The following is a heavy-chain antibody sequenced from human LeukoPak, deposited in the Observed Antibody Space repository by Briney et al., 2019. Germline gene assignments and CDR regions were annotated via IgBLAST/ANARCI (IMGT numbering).Heavy chain of an antibody. Sequence: GASVKVSCKASGYTFTSYDINWVRLATGQGREWMGWMNPNSGNTGYAQKFQGRVTITRNTSISTAYMELSSLRSEDTAVYYCARVTMIKRGAFDIWGQGTMFTVSS. CDR1: GYTFTSYD. CDR2: MNPNSGNT. D-gene: IGHD3-22*01. J-gene: IGHJ3*02. V-gene: IGHV1-8*03. CDR3: ARVTMIKRGAFDI.